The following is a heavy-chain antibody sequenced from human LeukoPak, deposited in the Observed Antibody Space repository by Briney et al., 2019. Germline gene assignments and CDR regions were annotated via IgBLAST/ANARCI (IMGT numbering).Heavy chain of an antibody. D-gene: IGHD5-18*01. V-gene: IGHV4-59*01. Sequence: SATLSLTCPVSGGSISSYYWSWIRQPPGKGLEWIGYIYYSGSTNYNPSLKSRVTISVDTSKNQFSLKLSSVTSADTAVYYCARVDTGAMDVWGKGTTVTVSS. CDR2: IYYSGST. CDR3: ARVDTGAMDV. CDR1: GGSISSYY. J-gene: IGHJ6*03.